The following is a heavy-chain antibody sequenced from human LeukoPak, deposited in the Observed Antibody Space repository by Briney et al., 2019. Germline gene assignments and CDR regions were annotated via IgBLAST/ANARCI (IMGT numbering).Heavy chain of an antibody. CDR2: IYHSGST. J-gene: IGHJ4*02. CDR3: ARVRGSYFDY. Sequence: PSETLSLTCAVSGGSISSGGYSWSWIRQPPGKGLEWIGYIYHSGSTYYNPSLKSRVTISVDRSKNQFSLKLSSVTAADTAVYYCARVRGSYFDYWGQGTLVTVS. D-gene: IGHD3-10*01. V-gene: IGHV4-30-2*01. CDR1: GGSISSGGYS.